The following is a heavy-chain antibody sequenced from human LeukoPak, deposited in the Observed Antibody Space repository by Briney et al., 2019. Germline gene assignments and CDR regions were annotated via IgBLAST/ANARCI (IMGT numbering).Heavy chain of an antibody. Sequence: GGSLRLSCAASGFTFDAYNFNWVRQAPGKGLEWVASIRSYSSYIHYADSVKGRFTISRDDAKKSLDLQMNSLRAEDTAVYFCARYSEVYYYVDVWGAGTTVIVSS. J-gene: IGHJ6*03. V-gene: IGHV3-21*01. CDR3: ARYSEVYYYVDV. CDR2: IRSYSSYI. CDR1: GFTFDAYN. D-gene: IGHD2-21*01.